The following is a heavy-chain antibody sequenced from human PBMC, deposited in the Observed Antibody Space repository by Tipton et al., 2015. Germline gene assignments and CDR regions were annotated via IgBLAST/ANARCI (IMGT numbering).Heavy chain of an antibody. J-gene: IGHJ6*02. D-gene: IGHD3-16*01. CDR2: IYTSGNT. V-gene: IGHV4-4*07. CDR1: GASMSSSY. CDR3: AREPLMLGGLRYAMDV. Sequence: TLSLTCTVSGASMSSSYWSWIRQPAGKGLEWIGRIYTSGNTMYNPSLKSRVTMSVDTSRNQFSLKLTSVTAADTAVYYCAREPLMLGGLRYAMDVWGQGTTVTVSS.